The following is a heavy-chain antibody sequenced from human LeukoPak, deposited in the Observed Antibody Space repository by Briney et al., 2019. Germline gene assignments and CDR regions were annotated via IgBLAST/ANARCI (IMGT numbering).Heavy chain of an antibody. CDR2: IYYSGST. V-gene: IGHV4-59*01. D-gene: IGHD5-18*01. CDR1: GGSISSYY. Sequence: PSETLSLTCTVSGGSISSYYWSWIRQPPGKGLEWIGDIYYSGSTNYNPSLKSRVTISVDTSKNQFSLKLSSVTAADTAVYYCARGYVYGFTYWGQGPLVTVSS. CDR3: ARGYVYGFTY. J-gene: IGHJ4*02.